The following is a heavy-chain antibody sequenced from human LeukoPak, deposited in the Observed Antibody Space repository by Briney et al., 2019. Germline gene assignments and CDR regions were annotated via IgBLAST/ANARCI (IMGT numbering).Heavy chain of an antibody. V-gene: IGHV4-34*01. CDR2: INHSGST. D-gene: IGHD3-10*01. J-gene: IGHJ4*02. CDR3: ARGAYGLGSYIDY. Sequence: SETLSLTCAVYGGSFSGYYWSWIRQPPGKGLEWIGEINHSGSTIYNPSLKSRVTISADTSKNQFSLRLNSVTAADTAVYYCARGAYGLGSYIDYWGKGTLVTVFS. CDR1: GGSFSGYY.